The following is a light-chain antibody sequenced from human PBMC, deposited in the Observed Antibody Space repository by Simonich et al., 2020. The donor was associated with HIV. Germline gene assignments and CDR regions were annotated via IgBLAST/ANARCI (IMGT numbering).Light chain of an antibody. V-gene: IGLV2-8*01. Sequence: QSALTQPPSASGSPGQSVTISCTGTSSDVGVYNYVSWYQQHPGKAPKLMIYGVSKRPAGVPDRFSGSKSGNTASLTVSGLQAEDEADYYCSSYAGSNNWVFGGGTKLTVL. CDR3: SSYAGSNNWV. CDR1: SSDVGVYNY. CDR2: GVS. J-gene: IGLJ3*02.